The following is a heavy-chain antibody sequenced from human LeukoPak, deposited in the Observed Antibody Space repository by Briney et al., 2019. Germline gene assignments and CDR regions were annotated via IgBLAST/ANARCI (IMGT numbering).Heavy chain of an antibody. V-gene: IGHV3-23*01. J-gene: IGHJ4*02. CDR3: AKDRGWYCSSTSCYSLGYFDY. D-gene: IGHD2-2*01. CDR2: ISSSGYST. Sequence: PGGSLRLSCAASGFTFSSYAMSWVRQAPGKGLEWVSAISSSGYSTYYADSVKGRFTISRDNSKNTLYLQMNSLRAEDTAVYYCAKDRGWYCSSTSCYSLGYFDYWGQGTRVTVSS. CDR1: GFTFSSYA.